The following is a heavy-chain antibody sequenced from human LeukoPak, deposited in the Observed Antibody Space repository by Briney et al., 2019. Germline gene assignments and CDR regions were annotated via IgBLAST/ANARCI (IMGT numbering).Heavy chain of an antibody. CDR1: GFTFSSYA. CDR2: ISGGGGST. Sequence: GGSLRLSCAASGFTFSSYAMSWVRQAPGKGLEWVSPISGGGGSTYYADSVKGRFTISRDNSKNTLYLQMNSLRAEDTAVYYCANFVVRGVIISPWGQGTLVTVSS. J-gene: IGHJ5*02. V-gene: IGHV3-23*01. CDR3: ANFVVRGVIISP. D-gene: IGHD3-10*01.